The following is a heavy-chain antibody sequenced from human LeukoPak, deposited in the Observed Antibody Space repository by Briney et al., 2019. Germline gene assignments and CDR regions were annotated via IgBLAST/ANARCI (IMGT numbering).Heavy chain of an antibody. CDR1: GYTFTSYG. D-gene: IGHD5-12*01. CDR3: ATARSGYDAFDI. J-gene: IGHJ3*02. Sequence: ASVKVSCKASGYTFTSYGISWVRQAPGQGLEWMGWISAYNGNTNYAQKLQGRVTMTEDTSTDTAYMELSSLRSEDTAVYYCATARSGYDAFDIWGQGTMVTVSS. V-gene: IGHV1-18*01. CDR2: ISAYNGNT.